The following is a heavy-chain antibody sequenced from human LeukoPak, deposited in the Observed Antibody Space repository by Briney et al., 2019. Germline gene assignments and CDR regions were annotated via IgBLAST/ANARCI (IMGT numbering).Heavy chain of an antibody. J-gene: IGHJ4*02. V-gene: IGHV1-46*01. CDR2: INPSGGST. D-gene: IGHD5-18*01. CDR3: ARGGYSYGLIFPFDY. CDR1: GYTFTSYY. Sequence: GASVKVSCKASGYTFTSYYMHWVRQAPGQGLEWMGIINPSGGSTSYAQKFQGRVTMTRDMSTSTVYMELSSLRSEDTAVYYCARGGYSYGLIFPFDYWGQGTLVTVSS.